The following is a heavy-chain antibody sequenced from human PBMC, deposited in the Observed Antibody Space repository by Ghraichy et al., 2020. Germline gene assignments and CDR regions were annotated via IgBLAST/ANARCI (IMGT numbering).Heavy chain of an antibody. CDR1: EFTFRISW. D-gene: IGHD1-26*01. Sequence: GGSLRLSCAASEFTFRISWMSWIRQAPGKGLEWVAHIRPDGSKKYYVDSVKGRCTISRDNARNSLYLQLDSLRAEDTAVYYCASWATANYWDLGTLVTVSS. CDR3: ASWATANY. J-gene: IGHJ4*02. V-gene: IGHV3-7*03. CDR2: IRPDGSKK.